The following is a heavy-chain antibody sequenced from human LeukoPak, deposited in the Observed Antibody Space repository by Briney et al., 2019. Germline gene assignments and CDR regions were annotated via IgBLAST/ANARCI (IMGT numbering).Heavy chain of an antibody. J-gene: IGHJ4*02. CDR1: GYTFTSYG. CDR2: ISAYNGNT. Sequence: ASVKVSCKASGYTFTSYGISWVRQAPGQGLEWMGWISAYNGNTNYAQKLQGRVTMTTDTSTSTAYMELRSLRSDDTAVYYRARSALRYFDWSILGYFDYWGQGTLVTVSS. V-gene: IGHV1-18*01. D-gene: IGHD3-9*01. CDR3: ARSALRYFDWSILGYFDY.